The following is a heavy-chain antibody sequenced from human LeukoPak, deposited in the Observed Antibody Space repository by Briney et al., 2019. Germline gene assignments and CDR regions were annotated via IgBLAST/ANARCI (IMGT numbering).Heavy chain of an antibody. Sequence: SQTLSLTCAVSGGSISSGDYSWSWIRQPPGKGLEWIGYIFQSGGTYYNPSLKSRVTISVDRSKNQFSLKLSSVTAADTAVYYCARVGSDWNDVRYNWFDPWGQGTLVTVSS. V-gene: IGHV4-30-2*01. CDR2: IFQSGGT. D-gene: IGHD1-1*01. CDR1: GGSISSGDYS. CDR3: ARVGSDWNDVRYNWFDP. J-gene: IGHJ5*02.